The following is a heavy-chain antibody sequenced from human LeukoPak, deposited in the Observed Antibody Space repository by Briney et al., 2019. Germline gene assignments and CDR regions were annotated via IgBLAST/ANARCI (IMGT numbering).Heavy chain of an antibody. V-gene: IGHV4-30-2*01. CDR1: GGSISSVGYS. CDR2: IYHSGST. Sequence: SQTLSLTCAVSGGSISSVGYSWSWIRQPPGKGLEWNGYIYHSGSTYYNPSLKSRVTISVDMSKNQLSLKLSSVTASDTAVYYCARLLRDSSGYYVFDYWGQGTLVTVSS. D-gene: IGHD3-22*01. CDR3: ARLLRDSSGYYVFDY. J-gene: IGHJ4*02.